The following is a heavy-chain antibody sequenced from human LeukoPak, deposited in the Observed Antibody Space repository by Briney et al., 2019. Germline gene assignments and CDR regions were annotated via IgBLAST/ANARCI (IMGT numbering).Heavy chain of an antibody. D-gene: IGHD3-10*01. CDR1: GGSISSYY. Sequence: SETLSLTCTVSGGSISSYYWSWIRQPPGKGLEWIGYIYYSGSTNYKPSLKSRVTISVDTSKNRFSLKLSSVTAADTAVYYCARGGYYGSGNDFRFDPWGQGTLVTVSS. CDR2: IYYSGST. CDR3: ARGGYYGSGNDFRFDP. J-gene: IGHJ5*02. V-gene: IGHV4-59*01.